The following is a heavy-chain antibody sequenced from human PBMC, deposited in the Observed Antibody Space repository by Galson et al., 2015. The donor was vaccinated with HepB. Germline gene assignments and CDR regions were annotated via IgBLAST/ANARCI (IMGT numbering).Heavy chain of an antibody. CDR1: GFTFSSYD. V-gene: IGHV3-13*04. CDR3: ARITMVRGNYGMDV. D-gene: IGHD3-10*01. CDR2: IGTAGDT. Sequence: SLRLSCAASGFTFSSYDMQWVRQAPGKGLEWVSAIGTAGDTYYPGSVKGRFTISRENAKNSLYLQMNSLRAGDTAVYYCARITMVRGNYGMDVWGQGTTVTVSS. J-gene: IGHJ6*02.